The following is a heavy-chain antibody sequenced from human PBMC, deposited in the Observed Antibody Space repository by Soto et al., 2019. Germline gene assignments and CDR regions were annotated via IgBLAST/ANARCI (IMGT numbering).Heavy chain of an antibody. CDR3: ARDGVNISSWYFDL. Sequence: PGGSLRLSCGGSGFIFSSYDMNWVRQAPGKGLEWVSYISDSGGTIYYADSAKGRFTISRDNAKNSLYLQLNSLRAEDTAVYYCARDGVNISSWYFDLWGRGTLVTVSS. V-gene: IGHV3-48*03. J-gene: IGHJ2*01. CDR1: GFIFSSYD. CDR2: ISDSGGTI. D-gene: IGHD6-13*01.